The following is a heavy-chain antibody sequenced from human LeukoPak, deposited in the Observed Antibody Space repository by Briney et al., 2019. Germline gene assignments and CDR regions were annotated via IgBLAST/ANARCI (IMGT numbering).Heavy chain of an antibody. CDR3: ARYYDSSGYCFLGY. D-gene: IGHD3-22*01. CDR2: ISSSGSTI. J-gene: IGHJ4*02. Sequence: GSLRLSFAASGFTFSSYEMNWVRQAPGKGLEWVSYISSSGSTIYYADSVKGRFTISRDNAKNSLYLQMNSLRAEDTAVYYCARYYDSSGYCFLGYWAQGPLVTVSS. CDR1: GFTFSSYE. V-gene: IGHV3-48*03.